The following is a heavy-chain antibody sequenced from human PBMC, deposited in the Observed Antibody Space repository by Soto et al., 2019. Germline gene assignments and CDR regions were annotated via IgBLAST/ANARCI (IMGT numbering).Heavy chain of an antibody. D-gene: IGHD1-1*01. V-gene: IGHV3-23*01. J-gene: IGHJ6*02. CDR2: ISGSGGST. Sequence: VQLLESGGGLVQPGGSLRLSCAASGFTFRSYAMSWVRQAPGKGLEWVSGISGSGGSTYYADSVKGRFTISRDNSKNTLYLQMNSLRVEDTAVYYCAKGSGLEPNYYGMDVWGQGTTVTVSS. CDR3: AKGSGLEPNYYGMDV. CDR1: GFTFRSYA.